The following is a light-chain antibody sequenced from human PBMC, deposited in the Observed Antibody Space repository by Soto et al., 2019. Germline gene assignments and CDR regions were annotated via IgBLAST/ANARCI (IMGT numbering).Light chain of an antibody. CDR2: DAS. V-gene: IGKV3-20*01. CDR3: QHYSTSLLT. CDR1: QIISNSY. J-gene: IGKJ4*01. Sequence: EIVLTQSPGTLSLSPGERATLSCRASQIISNSYLAWYQQKPGQAPRLLIYDASSRATGISDRFSGSGSGTDFTLTISRLEPEDFAVYYCQHYSTSLLTFGGGTKVEIK.